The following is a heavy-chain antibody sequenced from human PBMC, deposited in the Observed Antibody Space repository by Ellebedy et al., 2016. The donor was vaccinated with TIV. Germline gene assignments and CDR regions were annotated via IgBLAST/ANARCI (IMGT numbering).Heavy chain of an antibody. V-gene: IGHV3-15*07. J-gene: IGHJ2*01. CDR2: TKDKADAETT. Sequence: GESLKISCTASGFTFSNAWMNWVRQAPGKGLEWVGRTKDKADAETTDYAAPVQGRFILSRDDSKNTVSLEMNSLQTEDTAVYYCTTAWTRETFDLWGRGTLVTVSS. CDR1: GFTFSNAW. D-gene: IGHD3/OR15-3a*01. CDR3: TTAWTRETFDL.